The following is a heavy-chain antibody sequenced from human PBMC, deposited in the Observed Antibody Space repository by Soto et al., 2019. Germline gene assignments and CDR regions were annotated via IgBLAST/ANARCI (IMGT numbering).Heavy chain of an antibody. Sequence: SGPTLVNPTQTLTLTCTFSGFSLSTSGVGVGWIRQPPGKALEWLALIYWDDDKRYSPSLKSRLTITKDTSKNQVVLTMTNMDPVNTATYYCAHSPLGSLDYDILTGYYYNWFAPWGQGTLVTVPS. CDR2: IYWDDDK. J-gene: IGHJ5*02. CDR3: AHSPLGSLDYDILTGYYYNWFAP. CDR1: GFSLSTSGVG. V-gene: IGHV2-5*02. D-gene: IGHD3-9*01.